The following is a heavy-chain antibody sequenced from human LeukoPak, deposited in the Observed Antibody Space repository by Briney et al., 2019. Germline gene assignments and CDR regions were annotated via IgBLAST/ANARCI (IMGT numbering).Heavy chain of an antibody. V-gene: IGHV4-39*01. J-gene: IGHJ4*02. CDR2: IYHSGST. CDR1: GGSISGSDYY. Sequence: PSETLSLTCTVSGGSISGSDYYWGWVRQPPGKGLEWIGSIYHSGSTYYNPSLKSRVIISLDTSRNQFSLKVSSVTAADTAVYYCSRTRGLSVALDYWGQGTLVTVST. D-gene: IGHD6-19*01. CDR3: SRTRGLSVALDY.